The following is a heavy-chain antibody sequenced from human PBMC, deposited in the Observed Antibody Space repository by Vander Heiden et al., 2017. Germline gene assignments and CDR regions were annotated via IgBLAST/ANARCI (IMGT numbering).Heavy chain of an antibody. V-gene: IGHV3-23*01. CDR2: ISSGGDST. CDR3: AKCGGSVY. J-gene: IGHJ4*02. D-gene: IGHD6-19*01. Sequence: EVQLLESGGGLVQPGGSLRLSCAAFGFTLSSYAMTWVRQAPGRGLEWVSGISSGGDSTYYADSVKGRFTISRDSSKNTLYLQMNSLRAEDTAVYFCAKCGGSVYWGQGTLVTVSS. CDR1: GFTLSSYA.